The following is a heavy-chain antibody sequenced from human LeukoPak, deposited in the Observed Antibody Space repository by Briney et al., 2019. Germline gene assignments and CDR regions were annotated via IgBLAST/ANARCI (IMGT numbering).Heavy chain of an antibody. J-gene: IGHJ4*02. V-gene: IGHV3-53*01. D-gene: IGHD4/OR15-4a*01. CDR2: IYSGTI. Sequence: PGGSLRLSCTVSGFTVSSNSMSWVRQAPGKGLEWVSFIYSGTIHYSDSVKGRFTISRDNSKNTLYPQMNSLRAEDTAAYYCARRAGAYSHPYDYWGQGTLVTVSS. CDR1: GFTVSSNS. CDR3: ARRAGAYSHPYDY.